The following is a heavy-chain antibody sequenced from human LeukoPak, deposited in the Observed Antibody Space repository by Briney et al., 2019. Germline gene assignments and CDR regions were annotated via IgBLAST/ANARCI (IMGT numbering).Heavy chain of an antibody. D-gene: IGHD2-21*01. V-gene: IGHV1-69*13. J-gene: IGHJ4*02. CDR2: IIPIFGTA. CDR3: ATDRDYSPWLFDY. Sequence: ASVKVSCKASGGTFSSYAISWVRQAPGQGLEWMGGIIPIFGTANYAQKFQGRVTITADESTSTAYMELSSLRSEDTAVYYCATDRDYSPWLFDYWGQGTLVTVSS. CDR1: GGTFSSYA.